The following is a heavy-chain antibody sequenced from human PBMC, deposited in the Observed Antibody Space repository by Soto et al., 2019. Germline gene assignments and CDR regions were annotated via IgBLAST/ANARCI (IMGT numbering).Heavy chain of an antibody. CDR2: IYDSGST. CDR1: GGSISSDY. Sequence: SETLSLTCVVSGGSISSDYWSWIRQPPGKGLEWIGYIYDSGSTKYSPSLKSRVTISIETSKNQFSLKLTSVTAADTAVYYCARDQGLKGGQFDPWGQGTLVTVSS. J-gene: IGHJ5*02. CDR3: ARDQGLKGGQFDP. V-gene: IGHV4-59*01.